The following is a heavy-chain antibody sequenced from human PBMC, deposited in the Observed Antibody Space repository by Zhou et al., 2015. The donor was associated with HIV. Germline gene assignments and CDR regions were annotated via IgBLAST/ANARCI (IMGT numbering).Heavy chain of an antibody. J-gene: IGHJ4*02. CDR3: ASQLDPIPSSPFDY. CDR2: ITGGRDYI. CDR1: GIVFSSYT. V-gene: IGHV3-21*01. Sequence: EVQLVESGGGLVQPGRSLRLSCTASGIVFSSYTMNWVRQAPGKGLEWVSSITGGRDYIYYADSVHGRVTISRDNAKNSLYLELNSLTAEDTAVYYCASQLDPIPSSPFDYWGQGTLVTVSS. D-gene: IGHD2-2*03.